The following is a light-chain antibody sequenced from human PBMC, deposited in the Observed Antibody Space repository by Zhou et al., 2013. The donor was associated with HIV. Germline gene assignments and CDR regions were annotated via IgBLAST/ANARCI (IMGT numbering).Light chain of an antibody. CDR1: SSNIGSNT. J-gene: IGLJ2*01. V-gene: IGLV1-44*01. Sequence: QSVLTQPPSASGTPGQRVTISCSGSSSNIGSNTVNWYQQLPGTAPKLLIYRNNQRPSGVPDRFSGSKSGTSASLAISGLQSEDEADYYCAAWDDSLNTLMVVFGGGTKLTVL. CDR2: RNN. CDR3: AAWDDSLNTLMVV.